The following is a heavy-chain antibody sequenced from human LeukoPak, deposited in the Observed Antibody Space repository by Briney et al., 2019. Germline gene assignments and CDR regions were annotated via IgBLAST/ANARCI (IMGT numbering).Heavy chain of an antibody. CDR1: GGTFSSYA. J-gene: IGHJ6*02. D-gene: IGHD6-13*01. CDR3: ARDGYSSSRAKYYYGMDV. V-gene: IGHV1-69*13. Sequence: SVKVSCKASGGTFSSYAISWVRQAPGQGLEWMGGIIPIFGTANYAQKFQGRVTITADESTSTAYMEPSSLRSEDTAVYYCARDGYSSSRAKYYYGMDVWGQGTTVTVSS. CDR2: IIPIFGTA.